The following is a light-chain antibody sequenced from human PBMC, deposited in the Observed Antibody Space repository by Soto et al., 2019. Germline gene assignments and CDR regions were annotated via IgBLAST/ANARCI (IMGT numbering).Light chain of an antibody. V-gene: IGLV1-40*01. CDR2: GNS. Sequence: QPVLTQPPSVSGAPGQRVTISCTGSSSNIGAGYDVHWYQQLPGTAPKLLIYGNSNRPSGVPDRFSGSKSGTSASLAITGLQAEDVADYYCQSYDSSLSGSVFGGGTKLTVL. CDR1: SSNIGAGYD. CDR3: QSYDSSLSGSV. J-gene: IGLJ3*02.